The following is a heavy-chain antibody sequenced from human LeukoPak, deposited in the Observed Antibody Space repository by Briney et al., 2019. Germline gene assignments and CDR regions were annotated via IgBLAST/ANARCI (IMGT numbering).Heavy chain of an antibody. CDR1: GFTLSLYS. D-gene: IGHD3-3*01. Sequence: GGSLRPSCTASGFTLSLYSMHWVRQTPGKGLEWVSSIGRSSQYIYYGDSVRGRFTISRDNAKNSLYLDMNSPRAEDTAVYYCARDASNIDFAPYFYYMDVWGKGTTVTVSS. V-gene: IGHV3-21*01. CDR3: ARDASNIDFAPYFYYMDV. CDR2: IGRSSQYI. J-gene: IGHJ6*03.